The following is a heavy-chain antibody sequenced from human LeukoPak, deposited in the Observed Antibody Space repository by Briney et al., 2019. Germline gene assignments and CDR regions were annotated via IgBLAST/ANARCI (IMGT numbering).Heavy chain of an antibody. J-gene: IGHJ4*02. CDR2: ISYDGSNK. V-gene: IGHV3-30-3*01. Sequence: GGSLRLSCAASGFTFSSYAMHWVRQAPGKGLEWVAVISYDGSNKYYADSVKGRFTISRDNSKNTIYLQMDSLRAEDTAIYYCARDYWWNYDYWGQGTLVTVSS. CDR3: ARDYWWNYDY. CDR1: GFTFSSYA. D-gene: IGHD1-7*01.